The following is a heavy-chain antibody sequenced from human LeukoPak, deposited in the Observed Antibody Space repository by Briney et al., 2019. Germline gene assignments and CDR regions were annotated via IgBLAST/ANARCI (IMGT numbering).Heavy chain of an antibody. CDR3: ARDLWSGYCYFDY. J-gene: IGHJ4*02. CDR1: GGSISSSSYY. D-gene: IGHD3-3*01. V-gene: IGHV4-39*07. Sequence: SETLSLTCTVSGGSISSSSYYWGWIRQPPGKGLEWIGSIYYSGSTYYNPSLKSRVTISVDTSKNQFSLKLSSVTAADTAVYYCARDLWSGYCYFDYWGQGTLVTVS. CDR2: IYYSGST.